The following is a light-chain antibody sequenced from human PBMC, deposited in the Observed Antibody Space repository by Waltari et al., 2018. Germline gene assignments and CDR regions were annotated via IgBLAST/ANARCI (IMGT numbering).Light chain of an antibody. J-gene: IGKJ1*01. CDR3: QQYNNWPRT. CDR1: QSVSSN. V-gene: IGKV3-15*01. CDR2: GSS. Sequence: EIVMTQSPATLSVSPGERATLSCRASQSVSSNLAWYQQKPGQAPRVLIYGSSTRASGIPARFSGSGSGTEFTLTISSLQSEEFAVYYCQQYNNWPRTFGQGTKVEIK.